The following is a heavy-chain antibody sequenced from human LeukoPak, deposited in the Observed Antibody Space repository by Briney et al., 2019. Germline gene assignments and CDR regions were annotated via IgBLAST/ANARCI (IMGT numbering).Heavy chain of an antibody. Sequence: PSETLSLTCTVSGGSISSYYWSWIRQAAGKVLEWIGRIYTSGSTNYNPSLKSRVTMSVDTSKNQFSLKLSSVTAADTAVYYCAREHITMVRGVIIGNWFDPWGQGTLVTVSS. J-gene: IGHJ5*02. CDR1: GGSISSYY. CDR3: AREHITMVRGVIIGNWFDP. V-gene: IGHV4-4*07. CDR2: IYTSGST. D-gene: IGHD3-10*01.